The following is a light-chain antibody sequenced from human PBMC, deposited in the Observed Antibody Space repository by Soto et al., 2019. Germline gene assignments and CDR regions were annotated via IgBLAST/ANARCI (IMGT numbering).Light chain of an antibody. Sequence: QSVLTQSPSVSGAPGQRVTISCTGSSSNTGAGYDVHWYQQLPGTAPKLLIYGNSNRPSGVPDRFSGSKSGTSASLAITGLQAEAEADYYCQSYDSSLSGHVVFGGGTKLTVL. J-gene: IGLJ2*01. CDR3: QSYDSSLSGHVV. CDR1: SSNTGAGYD. V-gene: IGLV1-40*01. CDR2: GNS.